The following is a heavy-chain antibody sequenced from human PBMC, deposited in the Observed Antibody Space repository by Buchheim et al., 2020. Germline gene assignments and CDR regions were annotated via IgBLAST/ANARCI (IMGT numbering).Heavy chain of an antibody. CDR3: AKGSVMNYEVYYYGMDV. V-gene: IGHV3-30*18. CDR1: GFTFSSYG. Sequence: QVQLVESGGGVVQPGRSLRLSCAASGFTFSSYGMHWVRQAPGKGLEWVAVISYDGSNKYYADSVTGRFTISRDNSKNTLYLQMNSLRAEDTAVYYCAKGSVMNYEVYYYGMDVWGQGTT. CDR2: ISYDGSNK. J-gene: IGHJ6*02. D-gene: IGHD1-7*01.